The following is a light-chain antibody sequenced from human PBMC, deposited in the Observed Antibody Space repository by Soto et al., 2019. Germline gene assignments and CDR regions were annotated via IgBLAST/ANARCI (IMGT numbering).Light chain of an antibody. CDR3: QQRSTWPRT. CDR2: DAS. Sequence: IFLTQSPATLSLSPGERATLSCRASQSLTSSLVWYQQKPGQAPRLLIYDASNRATGIPARFSGSGSGTEFTLTINSLEPEDFAVYYCQQRSTWPRTFGGGTKVDIK. J-gene: IGKJ4*01. V-gene: IGKV3-11*01. CDR1: QSLTSS.